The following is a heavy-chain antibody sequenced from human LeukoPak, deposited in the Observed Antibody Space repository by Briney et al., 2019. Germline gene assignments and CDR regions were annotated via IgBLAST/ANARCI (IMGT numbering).Heavy chain of an antibody. D-gene: IGHD5-18*01. J-gene: IGHJ4*02. CDR1: GGSIRSSYYY. CDR2: IYYSGSS. Sequence: SETLSLTCTVSGGSIRSSYYYWGWIRQSPGKGLEWIGSIYYSGSSYYNPSLKSRVTISEDRSKNQFSLRLSSVTAADTAVYYCARHRYGGYSFDYWGQGTLVTVSS. CDR3: ARHRYGGYSFDY. V-gene: IGHV4-39*01.